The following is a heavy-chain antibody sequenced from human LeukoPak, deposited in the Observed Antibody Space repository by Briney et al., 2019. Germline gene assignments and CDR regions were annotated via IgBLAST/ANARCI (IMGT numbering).Heavy chain of an antibody. V-gene: IGHV3-30-3*01. Sequence: GGSLRLSCAASGFTFSDYAMQWVRQAPGKGLEWLAVISYAGSSKYYADSVKGRFTISRDNSKNTLYLQMNSLRAEDTAVYYCAREVATGSDYWGQGTLVTVSS. J-gene: IGHJ4*02. CDR3: AREVATGSDY. D-gene: IGHD3-10*01. CDR2: ISYAGSSK. CDR1: GFTFSDYA.